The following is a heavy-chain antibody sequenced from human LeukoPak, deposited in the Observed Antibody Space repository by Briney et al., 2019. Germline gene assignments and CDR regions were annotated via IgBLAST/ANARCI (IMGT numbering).Heavy chain of an antibody. CDR3: ARDVSSISSGYFGY. Sequence: GSLRLSCAASGFTFSSYAMHWVRQAPGKGLEWVAVISYDGSNKYYADSVKGRFTISRDNSKNTLYLQMNSLRAEDTAVYYCARDVSSISSGYFGYWGQGTLVTVSS. V-gene: IGHV3-30-3*01. CDR2: ISYDGSNK. J-gene: IGHJ4*02. CDR1: GFTFSSYA. D-gene: IGHD3-22*01.